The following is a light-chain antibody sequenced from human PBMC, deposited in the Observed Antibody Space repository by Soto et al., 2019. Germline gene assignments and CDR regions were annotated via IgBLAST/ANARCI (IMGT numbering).Light chain of an antibody. V-gene: IGLV2-8*01. Sequence: QSVLTQPPSASGSPGQSVSISCTGTSSDVGRYNYVSWYQRHPGKAPKLMIYEVTKRPSGVPDRFSGSKSGNTASLTVSGLQAEDEADYFCSSFAGSNNLVFGTRTKVTVL. CDR3: SSFAGSNNLV. CDR2: EVT. J-gene: IGLJ1*01. CDR1: SSDVGRYNY.